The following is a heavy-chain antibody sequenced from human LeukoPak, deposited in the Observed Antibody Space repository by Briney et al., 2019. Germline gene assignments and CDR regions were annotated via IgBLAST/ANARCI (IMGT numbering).Heavy chain of an antibody. CDR3: ARGEFQDYGGFGAPTTVFDY. Sequence: SETLSLTCTVSGGSISSYYWSWIRQPPGKGLEWIGYIYYSGSTNYNPSLKSRVTISVDTSKNQFSLKLSSVTAADTAVYYCARGEFQDYGGFGAPTTVFDYWGQGTLVTVSS. V-gene: IGHV4-59*01. J-gene: IGHJ4*02. CDR2: IYYSGST. CDR1: GGSISSYY. D-gene: IGHD4-23*01.